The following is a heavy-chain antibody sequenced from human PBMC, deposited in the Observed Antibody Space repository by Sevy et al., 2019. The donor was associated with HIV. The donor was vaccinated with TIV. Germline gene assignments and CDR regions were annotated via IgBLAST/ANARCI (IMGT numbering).Heavy chain of an antibody. D-gene: IGHD3-3*01. Sequence: GGSLRLSCAASGFTFRTYSMNWVRQAPGKGLEWLSSISDDSRYIYYSDSVKGRFTISRANAKNLLYLQMNNLRVEDTAINYCARDFTIFGVVSGIDYWGQGNLVTVSS. CDR2: ISDDSRYI. J-gene: IGHJ4*02. CDR1: GFTFRTYS. V-gene: IGHV3-21*04. CDR3: ARDFTIFGVVSGIDY.